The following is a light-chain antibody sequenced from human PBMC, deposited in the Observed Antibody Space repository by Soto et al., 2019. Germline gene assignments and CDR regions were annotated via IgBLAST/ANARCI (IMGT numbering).Light chain of an antibody. V-gene: IGKV3-20*01. CDR1: QSVDSVF. Sequence: EIVLTQSPGTLSLSPGETATLSCRASQSVDSVFLSWYQQIPGQAPRLLIFGASGRAAGIPDRFSGSGSGTDFILTITRLEPEDFAVYYCQQYESSLITFGQGTRLEIK. CDR3: QQYESSLIT. CDR2: GAS. J-gene: IGKJ5*01.